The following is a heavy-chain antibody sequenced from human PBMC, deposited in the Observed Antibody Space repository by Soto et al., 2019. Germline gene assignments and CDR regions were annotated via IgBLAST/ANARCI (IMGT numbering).Heavy chain of an antibody. CDR1: GGTFSSYA. J-gene: IGHJ6*02. CDR2: IIPIFGTA. CDR3: ARDFVAAAQHPTWGYYYYGMDV. V-gene: IGHV1-69*13. Sequence: SVKVSCKASGGTFSSYAISWVRQAPGQGLEWMGGIIPIFGTANYAQKFQGRVTITADESTSTAYMELSSLRSEDTAVYYCARDFVAAAQHPTWGYYYYGMDVWGQGTTVTVSS. D-gene: IGHD6-13*01.